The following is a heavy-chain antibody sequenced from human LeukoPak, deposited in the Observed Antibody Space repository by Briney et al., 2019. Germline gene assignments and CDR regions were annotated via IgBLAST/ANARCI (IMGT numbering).Heavy chain of an antibody. Sequence: GASVKVSGKVSGYTLTELSMHWVRQAPGQGLEWMGIINPSGGSTSYAQKFQGRVTMTRDTSTSTVYMELSSLGSEDTAVYYCARDFRRELIVGATYHGPALGYWGQGTLVTVYS. D-gene: IGHD1-26*01. CDR2: INPSGGST. CDR3: ARDFRRELIVGATYHGPALGY. CDR1: GYTLTELS. J-gene: IGHJ4*02. V-gene: IGHV1-46*01.